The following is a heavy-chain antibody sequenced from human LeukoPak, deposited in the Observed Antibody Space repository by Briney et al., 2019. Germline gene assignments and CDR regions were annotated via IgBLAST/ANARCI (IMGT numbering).Heavy chain of an antibody. CDR2: IYNSGST. CDR1: GDSISIYY. J-gene: IGHJ5*02. D-gene: IGHD6-19*01. Sequence: SETLSPTCTVSGDSISIYYWSWIRQPPGKGLEWIGYIYNSGSTNYNPSLKSRVTISVDTSKNQFSLKLSSVTAADTAVYYCARDRSGWYKNWFDPWGQGTLVTVSS. V-gene: IGHV4-59*01. CDR3: ARDRSGWYKNWFDP.